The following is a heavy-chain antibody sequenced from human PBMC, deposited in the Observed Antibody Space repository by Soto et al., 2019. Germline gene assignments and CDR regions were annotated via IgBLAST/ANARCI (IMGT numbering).Heavy chain of an antibody. CDR2: IYHSGST. V-gene: IGHV4-4*02. CDR1: SGSISSSSW. J-gene: IGHJ6*03. Sequence: SETLSLTCAVSSGSISSSSWWSWVRQPPGKGLEWIGEIYHSGSTNYNPSLKSRVTISVDKSKNQFSLKLSSVTAADTAVYYCARVGYCSGGSCYFRRYYYYYMDVWGKGTTVTVSS. D-gene: IGHD2-15*01. CDR3: ARVGYCSGGSCYFRRYYYYYMDV.